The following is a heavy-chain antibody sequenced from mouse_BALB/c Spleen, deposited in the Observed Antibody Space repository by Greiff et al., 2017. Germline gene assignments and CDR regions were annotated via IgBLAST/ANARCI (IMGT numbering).Heavy chain of an antibody. Sequence: VQLQQSGPELVKPGASVKVSCKASGYAFTSYNMYWVKQSHGKSLEWIGYIDPYNGGTSYNQKFKGKATLTVDKSSSTAYMELRSLTSEDSAVYYCTRSPAYYGNYEGFAYWGQGTLVTVSA. J-gene: IGHJ3*01. D-gene: IGHD2-10*01. V-gene: IGHV1S135*01. CDR1: GYAFTSYN. CDR2: IDPYNGGT. CDR3: TRSPAYYGNYEGFAY.